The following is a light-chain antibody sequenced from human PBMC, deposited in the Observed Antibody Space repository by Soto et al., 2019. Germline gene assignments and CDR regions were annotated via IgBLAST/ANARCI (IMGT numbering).Light chain of an antibody. CDR3: QQHGRSPRT. J-gene: IGKJ1*01. CDR2: GAS. CDR1: QTVSSNY. V-gene: IGKV3-20*01. Sequence: GECSTLSCRVSQTVSSNYLAWYQQRPGQAPRPIIYGASSRATGIPDRFSVSGSGTDTTLTSSIRIPADSAFYYCQQHGRSPRTIAQGTKVDIK.